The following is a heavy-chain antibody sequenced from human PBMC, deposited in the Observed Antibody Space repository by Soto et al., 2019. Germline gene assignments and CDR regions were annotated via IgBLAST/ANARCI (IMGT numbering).Heavy chain of an antibody. V-gene: IGHV4-59*01. D-gene: IGHD3-22*01. CDR3: TASGGGYVNSGYYGGDYDS. CDR2: ISYMPTT. CDR1: GGSMNNYY. J-gene: IGHJ4*02. Sequence: SETLSLTGTVSGGSMNNYYWSSIQQAPGKGLQYIGYISYMPTTNYNPSLKSRVTISVDTSENQFSLKLTSVTAADTALYYCTASGGGYVNSGYYGGDYDSWGRGTLVTVS.